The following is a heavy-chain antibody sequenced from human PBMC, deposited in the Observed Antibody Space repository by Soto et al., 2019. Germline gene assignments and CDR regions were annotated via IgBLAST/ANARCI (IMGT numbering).Heavy chain of an antibody. J-gene: IGHJ4*01. CDR3: QRGLIAAAGMFYFDY. CDR2: AYYSRRT. D-gene: IGHD6-13*01. CDR1: GGYISSSS. Sequence: SETLSLTCTVSGGYISSSSWSWIRQPPGKGLEWIGFAYYSRRTTNNHSLNSRVTISADTSKTQIYLKLSTVTALATAENSSQRGLIAAAGMFYFDYWGHGILVTVSS. V-gene: IGHV4-59*12.